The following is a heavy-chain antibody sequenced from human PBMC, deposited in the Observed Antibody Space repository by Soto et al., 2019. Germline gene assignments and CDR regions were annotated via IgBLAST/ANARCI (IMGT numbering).Heavy chain of an antibody. CDR1: GGSISSYY. J-gene: IGHJ5*02. Sequence: SETLSLTCTVSGGSISSYYWSWIRQPPGKGLEWIGYIYYSGSTNYNPSLKSRVTISVDTSKNQFSLKLSSVTAADTAVYYCARHGVAGWFDPWGQGTLVTVSS. V-gene: IGHV4-59*08. CDR2: IYYSGST. CDR3: ARHGVAGWFDP. D-gene: IGHD2-8*01.